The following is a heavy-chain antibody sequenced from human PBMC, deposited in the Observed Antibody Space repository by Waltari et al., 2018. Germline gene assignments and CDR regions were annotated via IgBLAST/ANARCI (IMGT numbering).Heavy chain of an antibody. D-gene: IGHD6-13*01. CDR1: GYSIRSGYY. CDR2: IYHSGST. J-gene: IGHJ4*02. CDR3: ARHDEYSSSWYLVSY. Sequence: QVQLQESGPGLVKPSETLSLPCAVSGYSIRSGYYWGWIRQPPGKGLEWIGSIYHSGSTYYNPSLKSRVTISVDTSKNQFSLKLSSVTAADTAVYYCARHDEYSSSWYLVSYWGQGTLVTVSS. V-gene: IGHV4-38-2*01.